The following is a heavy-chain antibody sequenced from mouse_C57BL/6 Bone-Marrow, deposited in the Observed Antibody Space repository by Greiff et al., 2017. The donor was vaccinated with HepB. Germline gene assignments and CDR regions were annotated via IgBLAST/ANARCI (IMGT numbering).Heavy chain of an antibody. J-gene: IGHJ4*01. CDR3: ARSGENYYGSSIYAMDY. D-gene: IGHD1-1*01. CDR2: IDPSDSET. Sequence: QVQLQQPGAELVRPGSSVKLSCKASGYTFTSYWMHWVKQRPIQGLEWIGNIDPSDSETHYNQKFKDKATLTVDKSSSTAYMQLSSLTSEDSAVYYCARSGENYYGSSIYAMDYWGQGTSVTVSS. CDR1: GYTFTSYW. V-gene: IGHV1-52*01.